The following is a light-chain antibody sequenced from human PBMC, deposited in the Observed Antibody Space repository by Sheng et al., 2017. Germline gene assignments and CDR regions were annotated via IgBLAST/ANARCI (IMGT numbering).Light chain of an antibody. Sequence: AIQMTQFPSSLSATVGDRVIITCRASQGIRDDLSWYQQKPGKAPKLLMYAASTLQSGVPSRFSGSASGTDFTLTISSLQPEDFATYYCLQDYNFPWTFGQGTKVEI. J-gene: IGKJ1*01. CDR3: LQDYNFPWT. V-gene: IGKV1-6*01. CDR1: QGIRDD. CDR2: AAS.